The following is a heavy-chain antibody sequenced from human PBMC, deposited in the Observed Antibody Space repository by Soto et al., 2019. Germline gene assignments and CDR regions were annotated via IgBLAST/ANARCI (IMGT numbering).Heavy chain of an antibody. D-gene: IGHD3-10*01. V-gene: IGHV3-30*18. Sequence: GGPLRLSCAASGVNFISYGMHWVRQAPGKGLEWVAVISYDGSNKYYADSVKGRFTISRDNSMNTVYLQMNSLRADDTALYYCAKNSGWFNTWGQGALVTVSS. CDR2: ISYDGSNK. CDR3: AKNSGWFNT. J-gene: IGHJ5*02. CDR1: GVNFISYG.